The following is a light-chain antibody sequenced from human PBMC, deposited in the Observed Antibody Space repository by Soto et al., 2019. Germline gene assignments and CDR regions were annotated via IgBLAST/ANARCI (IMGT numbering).Light chain of an antibody. J-gene: IGKJ4*01. CDR1: QSSSSY. V-gene: IGKV1-39*01. Sequence: DIQMTQSPSSLSASVGDRVTITCRASQSSSSYLNWYQQKPGKAPKLLIDAASSLQSGVPSRFSGSGSGTDFTLTISSLQPEDFATYYCPQSYSTPLTFGGGTKVEIK. CDR2: AAS. CDR3: PQSYSTPLT.